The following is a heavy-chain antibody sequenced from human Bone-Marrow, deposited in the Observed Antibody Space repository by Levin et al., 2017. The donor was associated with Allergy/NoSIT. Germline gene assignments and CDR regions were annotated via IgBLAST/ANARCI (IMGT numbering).Heavy chain of an antibody. V-gene: IGHV3-74*01. Sequence: QAGGSLRLSCEASGFIFTSYWMHWVRQGPGKGLEWVSRINVDGSSATYVDAVKGRFTISRDNTKNTVYLEMKSLRVEDTAVYYCATSRNAWYADYWGQGTLVVVSS. CDR2: INVDGSSA. D-gene: IGHD6-19*01. J-gene: IGHJ4*02. CDR3: ATSRNAWYADY. CDR1: GFIFTSYW.